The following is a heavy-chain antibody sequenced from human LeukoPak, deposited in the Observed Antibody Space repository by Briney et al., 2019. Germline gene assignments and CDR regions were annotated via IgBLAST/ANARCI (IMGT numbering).Heavy chain of an antibody. CDR1: GFTFDDYA. D-gene: IGHD3-22*01. V-gene: IGHV3-9*01. CDR3: AKALRGYYDSSGPLDY. J-gene: IGHJ4*02. Sequence: GRSLRLSCAASGFTFDDYAMHWVRQAPGKGLEWVSGISWNSGSIGYADSVKGRFTISRDNAKNSLYLQMNSLRAEDTALYYCAKALRGYYDSSGPLDYWGQGTLVTVSS. CDR2: ISWNSGSI.